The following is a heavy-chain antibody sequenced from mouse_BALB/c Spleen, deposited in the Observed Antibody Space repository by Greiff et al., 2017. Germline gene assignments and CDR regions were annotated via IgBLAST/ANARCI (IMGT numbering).Heavy chain of an antibody. CDR2: IWAGGST. CDR3: ARDDDQFAY. J-gene: IGHJ3*01. V-gene: IGHV2-9*02. CDR1: GFSLTSYG. Sequence: QVQLKESGPGLVAPSQSLSITCTVSGFSLTSYGVHWVRQPPGKGLEWLGVIWAGGSTNYNSALMSRLSISKDNSKSQVFLKMNSLQTDDTAMYYCARDDDQFAYWGQGTLVTVSA.